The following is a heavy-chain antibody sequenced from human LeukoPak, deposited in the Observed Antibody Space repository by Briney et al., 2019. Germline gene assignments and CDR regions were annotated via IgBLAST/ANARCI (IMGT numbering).Heavy chain of an antibody. D-gene: IGHD3-22*01. CDR2: IYTSGST. Sequence: SQTLYLTCTVSGCSISSGSYYWIWIRQPAGKELEWIGRIYTSGSTNYNPSLKSRVTISVDTSKNQFSLKLSSVTAADTAVYYCARDREYYDSSGYYYGRTYYYYYYMDVWGKGTTVTVSS. V-gene: IGHV4-61*02. CDR3: ARDREYYDSSGYYYGRTYYYYYYMDV. CDR1: GCSISSGSYY. J-gene: IGHJ6*03.